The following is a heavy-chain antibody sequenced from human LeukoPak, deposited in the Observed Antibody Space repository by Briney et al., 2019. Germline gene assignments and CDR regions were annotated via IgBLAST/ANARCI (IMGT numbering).Heavy chain of an antibody. J-gene: IGHJ4*02. D-gene: IGHD1/OR15-1a*01. CDR2: TYYRSKWYS. CDR1: GDSISSNTAA. Sequence: SQTLSLTCAISGDSISSNTAAWNWIRQSPSRGLEWLGRTYYRSKWYSDYAVSVKSRITVNPDTSKNQFSLQLDSVTPEDAAAYYCARDYWNNVHYYFDYWGLGTLVTVSS. V-gene: IGHV6-1*01. CDR3: ARDYWNNVHYYFDY.